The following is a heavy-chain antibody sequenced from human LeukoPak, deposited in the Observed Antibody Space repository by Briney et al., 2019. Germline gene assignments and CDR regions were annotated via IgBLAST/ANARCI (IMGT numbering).Heavy chain of an antibody. V-gene: IGHV3-23*01. J-gene: IGHJ4*02. CDR1: GFTFSSYW. Sequence: GGSLRLSCAASGFTFSSYWMTWVRQAPGKGLEWVSAISGSGGSTYYADSVKGRFTISRDNSKNTLYLQMNSLRAEDTAVYYCAKEGYYDSSGYYGLEAFDYWGQGTLVTVSS. CDR3: AKEGYYDSSGYYGLEAFDY. D-gene: IGHD3-22*01. CDR2: ISGSGGST.